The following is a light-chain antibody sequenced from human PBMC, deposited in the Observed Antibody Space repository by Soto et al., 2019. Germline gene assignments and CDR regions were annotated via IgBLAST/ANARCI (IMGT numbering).Light chain of an antibody. V-gene: IGLV1-40*01. Sequence: QPVLTQPPSVSGAPGQRVTISCTGSSSNIGAGYDVHWYQRLPGTAPKLLIYGNSNRPSGVPDRFSGSKSGTSASRAITGLQAEDEADYYCQSYDSSLSGSVVFGGGTKLTVL. CDR3: QSYDSSLSGSVV. J-gene: IGLJ2*01. CDR2: GNS. CDR1: SSNIGAGYD.